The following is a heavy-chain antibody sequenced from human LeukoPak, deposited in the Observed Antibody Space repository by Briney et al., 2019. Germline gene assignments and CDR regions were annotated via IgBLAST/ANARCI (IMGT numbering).Heavy chain of an antibody. CDR2: ISSSSSYI. CDR1: GFTFTTYA. Sequence: GGSLRLSCAASGFTFTTYAMSWVRQAPGKGLEWVSSISSSSSYIYYADSVKGRFTISRDNAKNSLYLQMNSLRAEDTAVCYCARDDPYYGSGAFDYWGQGTLVTVSS. J-gene: IGHJ4*02. CDR3: ARDDPYYGSGAFDY. V-gene: IGHV3-21*01. D-gene: IGHD3-10*01.